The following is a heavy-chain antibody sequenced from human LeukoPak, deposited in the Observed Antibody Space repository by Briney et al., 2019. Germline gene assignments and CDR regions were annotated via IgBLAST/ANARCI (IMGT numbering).Heavy chain of an antibody. CDR1: GGTFSSYA. Sequence: GASVKVSCKASGGTFSSYAISWVRQAPGQGLEWMGRIIPILGIANYAQKFQGRVTITADKSTSTAYMELSSLRSEDTAVYYCARVGGYSYGYLGAFDIWGQGTMVTVSS. CDR3: ARVGGYSYGYLGAFDI. J-gene: IGHJ3*02. CDR2: IIPILGIA. V-gene: IGHV1-69*04. D-gene: IGHD5-18*01.